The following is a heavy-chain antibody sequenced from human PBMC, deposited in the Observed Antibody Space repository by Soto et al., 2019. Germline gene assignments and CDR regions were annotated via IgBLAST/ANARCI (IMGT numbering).Heavy chain of an antibody. J-gene: IGHJ4*02. Sequence: GGSLILSCAASGFNFSTYAMSWVRQPPGKGLEWVSTISGSGSTTYYADSVKGRFTISRDNFKNTLYLEMNSLRAEDTAVFYCAKANRKVVAATSVYFDYWGQGTPVTVSS. CDR2: ISGSGSTT. CDR1: GFNFSTYA. CDR3: AKANRKVVAATSVYFDY. V-gene: IGHV3-23*01. D-gene: IGHD2-15*01.